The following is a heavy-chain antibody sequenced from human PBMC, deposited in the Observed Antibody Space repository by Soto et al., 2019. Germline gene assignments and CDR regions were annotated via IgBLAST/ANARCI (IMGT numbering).Heavy chain of an antibody. Sequence: LRLSCAASGFTFSNYWLHWVRQAPGKGLVWVSRMNSDGSDTTYADSVKGRFTISRDNAKNTLYLQMNSLRAEDTAVYYCARGFAAVAGTACDYWGQGTLVTVSS. D-gene: IGHD6-19*01. J-gene: IGHJ4*02. CDR1: GFTFSNYW. CDR2: MNSDGSDT. V-gene: IGHV3-74*03. CDR3: ARGFAAVAGTACDY.